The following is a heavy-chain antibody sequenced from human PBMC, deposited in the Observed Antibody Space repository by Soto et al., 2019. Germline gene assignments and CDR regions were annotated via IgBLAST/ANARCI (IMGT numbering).Heavy chain of an antibody. V-gene: IGHV3-23*01. CDR1: GFTFSSYA. J-gene: IGHJ4*02. D-gene: IGHD2-15*01. CDR3: AKVGGNAPEIDY. CDR2: ISGSGGST. Sequence: GGSLRLSCAASGFTFSSYAMSWVRQAPGKGLEWVSAISGSGGSTYYADSVKGRFTISGDNSKNTLYLQMNSLRAEDTAVYYCAKVGGNAPEIDYWGQGTLVTVSS.